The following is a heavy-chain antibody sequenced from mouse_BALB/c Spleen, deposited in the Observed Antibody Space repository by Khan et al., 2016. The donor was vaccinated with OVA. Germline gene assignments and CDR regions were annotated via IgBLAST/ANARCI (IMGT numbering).Heavy chain of an antibody. Sequence: EVRLVESGGGLVKPGGSLKLSCAASGFTFSNYAMSWVRQSPEKRLEWVASISSGDSTYYPDSVKGRVTISRDNARNILYLQMSSLRSEATAMYYCSRGYWFAYWGQGTLVTVSA. CDR1: GFTFSNYA. CDR3: SRGYWFAY. J-gene: IGHJ3*01. CDR2: ISSGDST. V-gene: IGHV5-6-5*01.